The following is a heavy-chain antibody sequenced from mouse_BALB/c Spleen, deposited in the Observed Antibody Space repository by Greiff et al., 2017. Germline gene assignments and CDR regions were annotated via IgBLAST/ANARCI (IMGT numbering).Heavy chain of an antibody. V-gene: IGHV5-6-5*01. CDR1: GFTFSSYA. D-gene: IGHD6-5*01. CDR2: ISSGGST. J-gene: IGHJ4*01. Sequence: EVKLVESGGGLVKPGGSLKLSCAASGFTFSSYAMSWVRQTPEKRLEWVASISSGGSTYYPDSVKGRFTISRDNARNILYLQMSSLRSEDTAMYYCARGAYGYAMDYWGQGTSVTVSS. CDR3: ARGAYGYAMDY.